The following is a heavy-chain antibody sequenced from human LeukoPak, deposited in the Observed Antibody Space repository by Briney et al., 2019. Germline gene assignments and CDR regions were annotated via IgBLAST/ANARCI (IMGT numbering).Heavy chain of an antibody. D-gene: IGHD3-9*01. CDR1: GFTFSSYG. J-gene: IGHJ4*02. CDR3: ARTTKEFDILTGYYFDY. CDR2: IYRGGST. V-gene: IGHV3-53*01. Sequence: GGSLRLSCAASGFTFSSYGMNWVRQAPGKGLEWVSVIYRGGSTYYADSVKGRFTISRDNSKNTLSLQMNSLRAVDTAVYYCARTTKEFDILTGYYFDYWGQGTLVTVSS.